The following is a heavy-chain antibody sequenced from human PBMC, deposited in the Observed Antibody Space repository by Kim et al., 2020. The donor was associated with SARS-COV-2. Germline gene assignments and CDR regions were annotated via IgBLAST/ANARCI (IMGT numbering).Heavy chain of an antibody. CDR3: ARESSGWYSPSRGSFDY. V-gene: IGHV3-30-3*01. CDR2: ISYDGSNK. J-gene: IGHJ4*02. CDR1: GFTFSSYA. D-gene: IGHD6-19*01. Sequence: GGSLRLSCAASGFTFSSYAMHWVRQAPGKGLEWVAVISYDGSNKYYADSVKGRFTISRDNSKNTLYLQMNSLRAEDTAVYYCARESSGWYSPSRGSFDYWGQGTLVTVSS.